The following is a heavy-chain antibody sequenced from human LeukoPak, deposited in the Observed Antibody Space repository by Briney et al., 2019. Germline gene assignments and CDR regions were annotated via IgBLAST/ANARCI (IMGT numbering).Heavy chain of an antibody. J-gene: IGHJ3*02. D-gene: IGHD3-22*01. V-gene: IGHV4-61*02. Sequence: KASETLSLTCTVSGDSISSGDYYWSWIRQPAGKGLEWIGRISSSGSTNYNPSLKSRVTISVDTSKNQFSLKLSSVTAADTAVYYCARVDSGYYDSSGQTDIWGQGTMVTVSS. CDR1: GDSISSGDYY. CDR2: ISSSGST. CDR3: ARVDSGYYDSSGQTDI.